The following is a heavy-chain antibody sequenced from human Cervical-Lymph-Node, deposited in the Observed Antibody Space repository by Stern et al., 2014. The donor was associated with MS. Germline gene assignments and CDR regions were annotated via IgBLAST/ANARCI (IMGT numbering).Heavy chain of an antibody. Sequence: VQLVQSGAEVKKPGESLKISCKTAGYSFTNYWIGWVRQMPGKGLEWMGIICPSDSNTSYSPSFQGQVTISADKSIGTAYLQWRSLKASDSGIYYCARGAPPENWGQGTLVTVSS. V-gene: IGHV5-51*03. D-gene: IGHD1-26*01. CDR3: ARGAPPEN. CDR1: GYSFTNYW. J-gene: IGHJ4*02. CDR2: ICPSDSNT.